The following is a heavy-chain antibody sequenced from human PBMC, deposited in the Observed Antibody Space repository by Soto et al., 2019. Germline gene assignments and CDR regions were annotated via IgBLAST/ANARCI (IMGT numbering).Heavy chain of an antibody. V-gene: IGHV2-5*02. CDR3: AHRLTATAFDI. CDR2: IYWDDDK. Sequence: QNTLKESGPTLVKPTQTLTLTCTFSGLSLSTSGVAVGWIRQPPGKALEWLALIYWDDDKRYSPSMKGRLTITRDTSKNQVVLIMTNMDPEDTATYYCAHRLTATAFDIWGQGTMVTVSS. CDR1: GLSLSTSGVA. D-gene: IGHD2-21*02. J-gene: IGHJ3*02.